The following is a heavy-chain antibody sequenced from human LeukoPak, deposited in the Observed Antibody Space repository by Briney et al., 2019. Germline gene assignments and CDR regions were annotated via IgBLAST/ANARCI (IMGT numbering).Heavy chain of an antibody. J-gene: IGHJ4*02. D-gene: IGHD5-12*01. CDR1: GFTVSTNY. Sequence: QTGGSLSLSCAAAGFTVSTNYMGWVHKAPGKGLVGVSVIYSGGSTYYADSEKGRFTSSRDNYKNTLYLQMNSLRAEDTAVYYCARYDFPRAFDYWGQGTLVTVSS. CDR3: ARYDFPRAFDY. V-gene: IGHV3-53*01. CDR2: IYSGGST.